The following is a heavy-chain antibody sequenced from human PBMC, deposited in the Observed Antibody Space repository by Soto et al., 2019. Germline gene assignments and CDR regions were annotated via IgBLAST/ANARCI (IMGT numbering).Heavy chain of an antibody. Sequence: PSETLSLTCTVSGGSISSGGYYWSWIRQHPGKGLEWIGYIYYSGSTYYNPSLKSRVTISVDTSKNQFSLKLSSVTAAETAAYYRERHMITPGGVMVSFGHWGQGTLVTVSS. CDR3: ERHMITPGGVMVSFGH. J-gene: IGHJ5*02. D-gene: IGHD3-16*02. CDR1: GGSISSGGYY. CDR2: IYYSGST. V-gene: IGHV4-31*03.